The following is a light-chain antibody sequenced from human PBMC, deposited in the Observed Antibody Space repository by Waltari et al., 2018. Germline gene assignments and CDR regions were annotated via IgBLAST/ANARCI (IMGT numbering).Light chain of an antibody. CDR3: HQYKNWPPWT. CDR1: ESVSTN. CDR2: HAS. V-gene: IGKV3-15*01. Sequence: EIVVTQPPATMSLSTGERATLTRRASESVSTNVAWYQQKPGNPPRLLIYHASTRATGIPARFIGSGSGTEFTLSISSLQSEDFAVYYCHQYKNWPPWTFGQGTKVEIK. J-gene: IGKJ1*01.